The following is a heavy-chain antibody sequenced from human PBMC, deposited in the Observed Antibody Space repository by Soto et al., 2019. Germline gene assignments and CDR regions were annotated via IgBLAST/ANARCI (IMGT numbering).Heavy chain of an antibody. D-gene: IGHD3-22*01. Sequence: ASVKVSCKASGYTFNAFYIHWVRQAPGQGLEWMGIINPRDDATSYAQRFQGGVTMTRDTSTSTVYMDLGGLRSEDTAVYYCARDQGVEGDYYDTTAYYFDSWGQGTLVTVSS. CDR1: GYTFNAFY. V-gene: IGHV1-46*02. CDR3: ARDQGVEGDYYDTTAYYFDS. CDR2: INPRDDAT. J-gene: IGHJ4*02.